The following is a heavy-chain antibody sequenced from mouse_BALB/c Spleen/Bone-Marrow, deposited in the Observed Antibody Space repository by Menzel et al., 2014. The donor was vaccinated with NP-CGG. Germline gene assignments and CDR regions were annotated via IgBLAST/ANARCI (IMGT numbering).Heavy chain of an antibody. Sequence: VQLQQSGPSLVKPSQTLSLTCSVTGDSITSGYWNWIRKFPGNKLEYMGYISYSGNTYYNPSLKSRISITRDTSKNQNFLQMKTVTTEETTPYYCAAYDGDWFDYWGQGTPLTVS. V-gene: IGHV3-8*02. D-gene: IGHD2-13*01. J-gene: IGHJ2*01. CDR3: AAYDGDWFDY. CDR1: GDSITSGY. CDR2: ISYSGNT.